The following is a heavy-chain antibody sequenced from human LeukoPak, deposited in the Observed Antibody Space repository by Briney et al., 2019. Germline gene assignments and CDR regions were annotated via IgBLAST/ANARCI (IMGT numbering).Heavy chain of an antibody. J-gene: IGHJ4*02. CDR1: GYTFTTYY. D-gene: IGHD2-15*01. Sequence: ASVKVSCKASGYTFTTYYMHWVRQAPGQGLEWMGWINPNSGGTNYAQKFQGRVTMTTDTSTSTAYMELRSLRSDDTAVYYCAIGDEYCSGGSCYPDFDYWGQGTLVTVSS. CDR3: AIGDEYCSGGSCYPDFDY. CDR2: INPNSGGT. V-gene: IGHV1-2*02.